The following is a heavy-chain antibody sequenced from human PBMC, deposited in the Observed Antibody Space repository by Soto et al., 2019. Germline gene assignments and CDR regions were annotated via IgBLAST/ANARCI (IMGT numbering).Heavy chain of an antibody. J-gene: IGHJ3*02. CDR1: GGSISSGGYY. V-gene: IGHV4-31*03. CDR3: AREANPVAGAAFDI. D-gene: IGHD6-13*01. Sequence: QVQLQESRPGLVKPSQTLSLTCTVSGGSISSGGYYWSWIRQHPGKGLEWIGYIYYSGSTYYNPSLKSRVTISVDTSKNQFSLKLSSVTAADTAVYYCAREANPVAGAAFDIWGQGTMVTVSS. CDR2: IYYSGST.